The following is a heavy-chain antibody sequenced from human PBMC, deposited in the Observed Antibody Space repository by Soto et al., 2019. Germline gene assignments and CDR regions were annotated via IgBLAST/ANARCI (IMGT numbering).Heavy chain of an antibody. CDR3: ARGRLYCSGGSCYSNYFDY. V-gene: IGHV4-34*01. Sequence: SETLSLTCAVYGGSFSGYYWSWIRQPPGKGLEWIGEINHSGSTNYNPSLKSRVTISVDTSKNQFSLKLSSVTAADTAVYYCARGRLYCSGGSCYSNYFDYWGQGTLVTVSS. J-gene: IGHJ4*02. CDR1: GGSFSGYY. CDR2: INHSGST. D-gene: IGHD2-15*01.